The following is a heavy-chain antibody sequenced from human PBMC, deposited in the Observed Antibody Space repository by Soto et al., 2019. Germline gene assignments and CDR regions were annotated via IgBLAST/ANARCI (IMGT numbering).Heavy chain of an antibody. CDR1: GGSISSYY. D-gene: IGHD5-18*01. J-gene: IGHJ6*02. Sequence: SETLSLTCTVSGGSISSYYWSWIRQPPGKGLEWIGYIYYSGSTNYNPSLKSRVTISVDTSKNQFSLKLSSVTAADTAVYYCASRSVGGYSYGYYYYYGMDVWGQGTTVTVSS. V-gene: IGHV4-59*01. CDR3: ASRSVGGYSYGYYYYYGMDV. CDR2: IYYSGST.